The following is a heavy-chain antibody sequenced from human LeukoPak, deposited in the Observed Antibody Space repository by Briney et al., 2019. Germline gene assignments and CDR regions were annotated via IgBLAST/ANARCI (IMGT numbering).Heavy chain of an antibody. D-gene: IGHD6-6*01. V-gene: IGHV3-7*03. Sequence: PGGSLRLSCAASGFTCSSYWMSWVRQAPGKGLERVANIKQDGSEKYYVDAVKGRFTISRDNSKNTQYLQMNSLRVEDTAVYYCASGKYSTSSLDYWGQGTLVTVSS. J-gene: IGHJ4*02. CDR1: GFTCSSYW. CDR3: ASGKYSTSSLDY. CDR2: IKQDGSEK.